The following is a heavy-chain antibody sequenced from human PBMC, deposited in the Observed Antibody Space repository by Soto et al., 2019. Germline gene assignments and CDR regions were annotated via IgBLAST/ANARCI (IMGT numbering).Heavy chain of an antibody. V-gene: IGHV1-18*01. J-gene: IGHJ4*02. CDR1: GYTFTSYG. Sequence: GASVKVSCKASGYTFTSYGISWVRQAPGQGLEWMGWISAYNGNTNYAQKLQGRVTMTTDTSTSTAYMELRSLRSDDTAVYYCARGALNPYYYGSDPDYWGQGTLVTVSS. D-gene: IGHD3-10*01. CDR2: ISAYNGNT. CDR3: ARGALNPYYYGSDPDY.